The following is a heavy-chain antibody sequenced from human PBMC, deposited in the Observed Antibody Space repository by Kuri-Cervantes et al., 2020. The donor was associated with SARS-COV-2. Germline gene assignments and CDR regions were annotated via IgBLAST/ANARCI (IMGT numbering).Heavy chain of an antibody. J-gene: IGHJ3*02. CDR3: ARALPWDLRGNDAFDI. D-gene: IGHD1-26*01. V-gene: IGHV4-34*01. CDR2: INDSGST. Sequence: GSLSLTCAVYGGSFSGYYWSWIRQPPGKGLEWIGEINDSGSTNYNPSLKSRVTISVDTSKNQFSLKLSSVTAADTAVYYCARALPWDLRGNDAFDIWGQGTMVTVSS. CDR1: GGSFSGYY.